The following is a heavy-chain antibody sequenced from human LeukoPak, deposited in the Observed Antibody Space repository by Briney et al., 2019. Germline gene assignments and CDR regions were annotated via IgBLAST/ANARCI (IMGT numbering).Heavy chain of an antibody. CDR3: ARHHDMTSDY. D-gene: IGHD4-11*01. CDR2: IYYSGST. V-gene: IGHV4-39*01. CDR1: GGSISSSSYY. Sequence: SETLSLTCTVSGGSISSSSYYWGWIRQPPGKGLEWIGSIYYSGSTYYNPSLKSRVTISVDTSKNQFSLKLSSVTAADTAVYCCARHHDMTSDYWGQGTLVTVSS. J-gene: IGHJ4*02.